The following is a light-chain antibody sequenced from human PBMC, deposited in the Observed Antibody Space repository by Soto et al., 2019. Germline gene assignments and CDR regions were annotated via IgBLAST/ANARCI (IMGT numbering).Light chain of an antibody. J-gene: IGLJ1*01. CDR2: EVS. Sequence: QLVLTQPASVSGSPGQSITISCTGTSSDVGGYNYVSWYQQYPGKAPKLMIYEVSNRPSGVSNRFSGSKSANTASLTISGLQAEDEADYYCCSYAGSYTYVFGTGTKLTVL. CDR3: CSYAGSYTYV. V-gene: IGLV2-14*01. CDR1: SSDVGGYNY.